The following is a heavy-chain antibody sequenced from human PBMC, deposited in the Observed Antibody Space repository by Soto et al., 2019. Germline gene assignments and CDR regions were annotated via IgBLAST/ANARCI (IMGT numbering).Heavy chain of an antibody. CDR1: GFTFSGYG. D-gene: IGHD2-2*02. CDR2: MSYDGSNK. Sequence: PGGSLRLSCAASGFTFSGYGMHWVRQAPGKGLEWVAVMSYDGSNKYYADSVKGRFTISRDNSKNMLFLQMNSLRTEDTAVYYCAKSMGYCGSTSCYTKGGFDYWGQGTLVTVSS. V-gene: IGHV3-30*18. CDR3: AKSMGYCGSTSCYTKGGFDY. J-gene: IGHJ4*02.